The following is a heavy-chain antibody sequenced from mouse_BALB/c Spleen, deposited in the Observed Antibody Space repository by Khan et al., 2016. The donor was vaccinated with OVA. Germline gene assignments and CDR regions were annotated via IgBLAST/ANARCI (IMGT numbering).Heavy chain of an antibody. CDR3: AGDYYYGTGYFDG. D-gene: IGHD1-1*01. CDR2: ISSGGST. V-gene: IGHV5-6-5*01. CDR1: GFTFSSYA. Sequence: EVELVESGGGLVKPGGSLKLSCAASGFTFSSYAMSWVRQTPEKRLEWVASISSGGSTYYPDSVKGRFTISRDNARNLLYLQMSSLRSEDTAMYYCAGDYYYGTGYFDGWGGGTTVTVS. J-gene: IGHJ1*01.